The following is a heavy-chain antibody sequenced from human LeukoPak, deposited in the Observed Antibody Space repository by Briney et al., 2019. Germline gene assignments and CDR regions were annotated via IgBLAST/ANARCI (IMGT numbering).Heavy chain of an antibody. CDR3: ARGPLVGASLDY. CDR2: INHSGST. Sequence: SETLSLTCAVYGGSFSGYNWSWIRQPPGKGLEWIGEINHSGSTNYNPSLKSRVTISVDTSKNQFSLKLSSVTAADTAVYYCARGPLVGASLDYWGQGTLVTVSS. J-gene: IGHJ4*02. V-gene: IGHV4-34*01. D-gene: IGHD1-26*01. CDR1: GGSFSGYN.